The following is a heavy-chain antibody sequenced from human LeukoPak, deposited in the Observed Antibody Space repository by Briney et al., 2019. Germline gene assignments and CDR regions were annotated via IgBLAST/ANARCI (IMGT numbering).Heavy chain of an antibody. D-gene: IGHD6-6*01. CDR2: INPNSGGT. V-gene: IGHV1-2*02. CDR1: GYTFTGYY. Sequence: ASVKVSCKASGYTFTGYYMHWVRQAPGQGLEWMEWINPNSGGTNYAQKFQGRVTMTRDTSISTAYMELSRLRSDDTAVYYCARALMSSIAARSVDYWGQGTLVTVSS. CDR3: ARALMSSIAARSVDY. J-gene: IGHJ4*02.